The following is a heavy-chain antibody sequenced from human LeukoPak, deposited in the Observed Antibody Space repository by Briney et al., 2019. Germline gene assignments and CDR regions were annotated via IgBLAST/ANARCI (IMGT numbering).Heavy chain of an antibody. CDR3: ARDSYDSSGYYFGYYYYGMDV. CDR2: IIPIFGTA. V-gene: IGHV1-69*13. J-gene: IGHJ6*02. D-gene: IGHD3-22*01. CDR1: GGTFSSYA. Sequence: ASVKVSCKASGGTFSSYAISWVRQAPGQGLEWMGGIIPIFGTANYAQKFQGRVTITADESTSTAYMGLSSLRSEDTAVYYCARDSYDSSGYYFGYYYYGMDVWGQGTTVTVSS.